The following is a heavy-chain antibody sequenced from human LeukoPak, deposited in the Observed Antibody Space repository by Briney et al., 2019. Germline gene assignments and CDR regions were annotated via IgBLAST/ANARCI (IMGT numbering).Heavy chain of an antibody. CDR3: AKDGCPTMCNAFQH. V-gene: IGHV3-23*01. D-gene: IGHD2-2*01. CDR2: ISGSGGST. CDR1: GFTFSSYA. J-gene: IGHJ1*01. Sequence: PGGSLRLSCAASGFTFSSYAMSWVRQAPGKGLEWVSGISGSGGSTYYAESVKGRFTISRDNSKNTLYLQMNSLRAEDTAVYYCAKDGCPTMCNAFQHWGQGTLATVSS.